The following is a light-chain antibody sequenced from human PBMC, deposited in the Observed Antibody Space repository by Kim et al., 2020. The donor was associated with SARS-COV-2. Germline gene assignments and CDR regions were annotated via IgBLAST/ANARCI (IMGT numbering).Light chain of an antibody. V-gene: IGKV3-20*01. CDR2: GTS. CDR1: QSFAGNY. CDR3: QQYGPSPPYS. J-gene: IGKJ2*03. Sequence: SPGEEATLSCRASQSFAGNYLAWYQHRPGQPPRLLIFGTSIRATGIPDRFIGSGSGTDFSLTITRLKPEDFGFYYCQQYGPSPPYSFGQGTKLEI.